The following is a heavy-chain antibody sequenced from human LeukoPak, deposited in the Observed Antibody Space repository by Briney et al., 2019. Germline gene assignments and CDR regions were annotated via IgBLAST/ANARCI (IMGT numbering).Heavy chain of an antibody. V-gene: IGHV5-51*01. CDR3: ARLTGCSSTSCYTEGPPYYYYMDV. D-gene: IGHD2-2*02. J-gene: IGHJ6*03. CDR2: IYPGDSDT. Sequence: GESLKISCKGSGYSFTSYWIGWVRQMPGKGLEWMGIIYPGDSDTRYSPSFQGQVTISADKSISTAYLQWSSLKASDTAMYYCARLTGCSSTSCYTEGPPYYYYMDVWGKGTTVTVSS. CDR1: GYSFTSYW.